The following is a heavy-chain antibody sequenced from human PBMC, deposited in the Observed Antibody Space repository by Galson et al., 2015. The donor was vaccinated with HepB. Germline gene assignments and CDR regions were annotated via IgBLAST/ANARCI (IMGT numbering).Heavy chain of an antibody. CDR2: IKQDGSEK. D-gene: IGHD3-10*01. J-gene: IGHJ3*02. V-gene: IGHV3-7*03. Sequence: SLRLSCAASGFTFSSYWMSWVRQAPGKGLEWVANIKQDGSEKYYVDSVKGRFTISRDNAKNSLYLQMNSLRAEDTAVYYCASSPVLLWFGESYNAFDIWGQGTMVTVSS. CDR3: ASSPVLLWFGESYNAFDI. CDR1: GFTFSSYW.